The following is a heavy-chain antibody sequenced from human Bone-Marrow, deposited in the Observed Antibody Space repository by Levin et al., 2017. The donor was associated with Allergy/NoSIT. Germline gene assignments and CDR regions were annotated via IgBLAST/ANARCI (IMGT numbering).Heavy chain of an antibody. Sequence: KRSGPTLVKPTQTLPLTCTFSGFSLSTSGVGVGWIRQPPGKALEWLALIYWNDDNHYNPSLKSRLTITKDTSKNQVVLTMTNMDPVDTATYYCARYIFGVVIIPMDVWGQGTTVTVSS. CDR2: IYWNDDN. J-gene: IGHJ6*02. CDR3: ARYIFGVVIIPMDV. D-gene: IGHD3-3*02. V-gene: IGHV2-5*01. CDR1: GFSLSTSGVG.